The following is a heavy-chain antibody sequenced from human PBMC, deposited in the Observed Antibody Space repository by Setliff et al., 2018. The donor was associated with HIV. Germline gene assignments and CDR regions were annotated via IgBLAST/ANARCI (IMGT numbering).Heavy chain of an antibody. CDR3: AKDRDERWFGELLSPFTFDY. D-gene: IGHD3-10*01. CDR1: GFIFSSYT. Sequence: GGSLRLSCAGSGFIFSSYTMHWVRQAPGKGLEWVALIFYDGGTKWYADSVKGRFTISRDNSKNTLYLQMNSLRAEDTAVYYCAKDRDERWFGELLSPFTFDYWGQGTLVTVSS. V-gene: IGHV3-30-3*01. J-gene: IGHJ4*02. CDR2: IFYDGGTK.